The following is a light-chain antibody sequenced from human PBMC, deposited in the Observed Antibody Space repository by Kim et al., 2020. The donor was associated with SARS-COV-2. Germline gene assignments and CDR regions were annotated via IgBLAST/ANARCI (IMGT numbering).Light chain of an antibody. CDR3: QQYSSSPIT. CDR2: GAS. CDR1: QSVSNNN. Sequence: EIVLTQSPGTLSLSPGERATLSCRASQSVSNNNLAWYHQKPGQAPRLLIYGASNRATGIPDRFSGSGSETDFTLTISRLEPEDFAVYYCQQYSSSPITFGQGTRLEIK. J-gene: IGKJ5*01. V-gene: IGKV3-20*01.